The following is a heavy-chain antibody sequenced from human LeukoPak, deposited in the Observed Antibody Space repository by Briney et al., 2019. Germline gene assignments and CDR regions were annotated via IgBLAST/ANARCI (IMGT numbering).Heavy chain of an antibody. CDR2: INPNSGGT. CDR1: GYTFTGYY. Sequence: GASVTVSCKASGYTFTGYYMHWVRQAPGQGLEWMGRINPNSGGTNYAQKFQGRVTMTRDTSISTAYMELSRLRSDDTAVYYCARDHGAMVAAYYYGMDVWGQGTTVTVSS. V-gene: IGHV1-2*06. D-gene: IGHD5-18*01. CDR3: ARDHGAMVAAYYYGMDV. J-gene: IGHJ6*02.